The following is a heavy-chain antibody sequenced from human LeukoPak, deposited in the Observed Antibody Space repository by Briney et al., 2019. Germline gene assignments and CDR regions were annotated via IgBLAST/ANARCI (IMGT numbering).Heavy chain of an antibody. CDR3: ARLYNSWYDYFDY. J-gene: IGHJ4*02. CDR2: IYYSGST. Sequence: SETLSLTCTVSGGSISSSSYYWGWIRQPPGKGLDWIGSIYYSGSTYYNPSLKSRVTISVDTSKNQFSLKLSSVTAADTAVYYCARLYNSWYDYFDYWGQGTLVTVSS. CDR1: GGSISSSSYY. D-gene: IGHD6-13*01. V-gene: IGHV4-39*01.